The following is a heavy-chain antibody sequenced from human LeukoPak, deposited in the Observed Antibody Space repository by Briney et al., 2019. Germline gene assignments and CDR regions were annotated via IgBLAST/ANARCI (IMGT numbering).Heavy chain of an antibody. Sequence: SETLSLTCTVSGVAIRSGDYYWGWIRQSPGKGLEWIGSMSSGGSTFYNPSLKSRVTISVDTSNNQFSLSLSSVTAADTAVYYCARDRGYYYGSGSYLLDYWGQGTLVTVSS. J-gene: IGHJ4*02. CDR1: GVAIRSGDYY. CDR3: ARDRGYYYGSGSYLLDY. CDR2: MSSGGST. D-gene: IGHD3-10*01. V-gene: IGHV4-39*07.